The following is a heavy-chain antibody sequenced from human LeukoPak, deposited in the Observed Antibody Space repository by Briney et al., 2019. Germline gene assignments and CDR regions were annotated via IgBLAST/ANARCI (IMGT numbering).Heavy chain of an antibody. D-gene: IGHD4-17*01. Sequence: SETLSLTCTVSGGSISGSSYYWAWIRQPPGKGLEWIGSIYYSGSTYYNPSLRSRVTISVDTSKNQFSLKLDSVTAADTAVFYCARLDRRSTVTNPYFDYWGQGTLVTVSS. CDR2: IYYSGST. CDR1: GGSISGSSYY. V-gene: IGHV4-39*01. J-gene: IGHJ4*02. CDR3: ARLDRRSTVTNPYFDY.